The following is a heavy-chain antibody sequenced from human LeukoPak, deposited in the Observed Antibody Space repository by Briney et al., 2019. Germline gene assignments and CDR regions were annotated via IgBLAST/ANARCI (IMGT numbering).Heavy chain of an antibody. CDR1: GASIRSGDYY. Sequence: SQTLSLTCTVSGASIRSGDYYWSWIRQPPGKGLEWIGYICDSGSTYYNPSLKSRITISVDTSENRFSLKLSSVTATDTAVYYCARDCSGGSCYGAFDIWGQGTMVTVSS. V-gene: IGHV4-30-4*01. CDR3: ARDCSGGSCYGAFDI. J-gene: IGHJ3*02. CDR2: ICDSGST. D-gene: IGHD2-15*01.